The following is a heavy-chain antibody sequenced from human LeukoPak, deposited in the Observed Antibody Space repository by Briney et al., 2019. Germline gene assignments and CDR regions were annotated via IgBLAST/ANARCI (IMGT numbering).Heavy chain of an antibody. CDR3: AIALGYGDYFGWFDP. V-gene: IGHV4-34*01. CDR2: INHSGST. J-gene: IGHJ5*02. D-gene: IGHD4-17*01. CDR1: GGSISSYY. Sequence: PSETLSLTCTVSGGSISSYYWSWIRQPPGKGLEWIGEINHSGSTNYNPSLKSRVTISVDTSKNQFSLKLSSVTAADTAVYYCAIALGYGDYFGWFDPWGQGTLVTVSS.